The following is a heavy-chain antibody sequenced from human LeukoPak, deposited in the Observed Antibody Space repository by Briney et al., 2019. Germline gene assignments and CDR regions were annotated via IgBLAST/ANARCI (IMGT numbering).Heavy chain of an antibody. V-gene: IGHV1-69*05. CDR2: IIPIFGTA. CDR3: ARGIVVVHLLEY. D-gene: IGHD3-22*01. J-gene: IGHJ4*02. CDR1: GGTFSSYA. Sequence: ASVKVSCKASGGTFSSYAISWVRQAPGQGLEWMGGIIPIFGTANYAQKFQGRVTITTDESTSTAYMELSSLRSEDTAVYYCARGIVVVHLLEYWGQGTLVTLSS.